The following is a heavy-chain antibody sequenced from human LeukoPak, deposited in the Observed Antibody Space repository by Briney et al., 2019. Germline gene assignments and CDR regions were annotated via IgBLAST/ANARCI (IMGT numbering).Heavy chain of an antibody. CDR2: ISGGVGST. V-gene: IGHV3-23*01. J-gene: IGHJ4*02. CDR1: GFTLITYA. CDR3: AKDGGYFFDS. Sequence: GGFLRLSCAASGFTLITYAMSWVRQTPGKGLEWVSRISGGVGSTYYADSVKGRFTISRDNFQNTLYLQMDSLRAEDTAIYYCAKDGGYFFDSWGQGTLVTVSS.